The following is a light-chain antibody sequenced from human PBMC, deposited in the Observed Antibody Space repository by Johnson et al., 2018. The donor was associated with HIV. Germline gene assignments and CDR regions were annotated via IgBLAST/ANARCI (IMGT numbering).Light chain of an antibody. V-gene: IGLV1-51*01. CDR3: GTWDSSLRAGGYV. J-gene: IGLJ1*01. CDR1: SSNIGNNF. Sequence: QSVLTQPPSVSAAPGQRVTRSYSGSSSNIGNNFVSWFRQLPLRAPKVLIYDNNKRPSGIPDRFSGSKSGTSATLRITGLPPGDEADYYCGTWDSSLRAGGYVFGTGTKVTVL. CDR2: DNN.